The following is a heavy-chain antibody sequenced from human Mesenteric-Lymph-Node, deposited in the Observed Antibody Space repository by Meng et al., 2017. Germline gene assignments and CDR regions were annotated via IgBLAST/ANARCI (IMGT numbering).Heavy chain of an antibody. J-gene: IGHJ5*02. CDR1: GYTFTSYD. V-gene: IGHV1-8*03. CDR3: AREPRTYYYGSGSYYSRHNWFDP. D-gene: IGHD3-10*01. Sequence: ASVKVSCKASGYTFTSYDINWVRQATGQGLEWMGWMNPNSGNTGYAQKFQGRVTITRNTSISTAYMELSGLRSEDTAVYYCAREPRTYYYGSGSYYSRHNWFDPWGQGTLVTVSS. CDR2: MNPNSGNT.